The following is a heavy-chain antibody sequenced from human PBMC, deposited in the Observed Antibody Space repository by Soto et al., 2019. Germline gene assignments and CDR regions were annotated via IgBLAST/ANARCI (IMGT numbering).Heavy chain of an antibody. CDR3: ARGPKSGTDYYYYYGMDV. J-gene: IGHJ6*02. Sequence: QVQLVQSGAEVKKPGASVKVSCKASGYSFTTYDLNWVRQASGQGPEWMGWMNPNSGNTGYAQKFKGRVTMTRNTSKSTAYMELSSLRSDDTAVYFCARGPKSGTDYYYYYGMDVWGQGTSVTVAS. V-gene: IGHV1-8*01. CDR2: MNPNSGNT. D-gene: IGHD1-26*01. CDR1: GYSFTTYD.